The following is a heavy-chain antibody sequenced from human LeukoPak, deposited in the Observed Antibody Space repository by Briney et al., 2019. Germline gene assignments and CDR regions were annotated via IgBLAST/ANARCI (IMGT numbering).Heavy chain of an antibody. V-gene: IGHV4-59*02. J-gene: IGHJ4*02. D-gene: IGHD4-17*01. Sequence: SETLSLTCTVSGGSGSSDSWSWIRQPPGQGLEWIGYISYSGSTSYNPSLKSRVTISVDTSNNQFSLKLSSVTAADTAVYYCARGLREAQYGYWGQGTLVTVSS. CDR3: ARGLREAQYGY. CDR1: GGSGSSDS. CDR2: ISYSGST.